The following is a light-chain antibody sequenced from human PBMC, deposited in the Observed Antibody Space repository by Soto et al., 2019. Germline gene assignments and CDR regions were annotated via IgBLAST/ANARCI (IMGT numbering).Light chain of an antibody. Sequence: EIVLTQSPGTLSLSPGERATLSCRASQSVSSSYLAWYQQKPGQAPRLLIYGASSRATDIPDRFSGSGSGTDFTLTISSMEPEAFAVYYCQQYGSSPTFGGGTKVEIK. V-gene: IGKV3-20*01. CDR1: QSVSSSY. CDR2: GAS. CDR3: QQYGSSPT. J-gene: IGKJ4*01.